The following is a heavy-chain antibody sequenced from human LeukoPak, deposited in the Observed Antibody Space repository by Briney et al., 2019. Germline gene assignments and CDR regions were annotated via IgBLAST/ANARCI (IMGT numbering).Heavy chain of an antibody. CDR2: INAYDGNR. Sequence: ASVKVSCKASGYTFSNSGLSWVRQAPGQGLERMGWINAYDGNRNYAQKFQGRVTMTTDTSTSTASMELRSLTSDDTAVYYCARTKDLDYWGQGTLVTVSS. CDR3: ARTKDLDY. CDR1: GYTFSNSG. J-gene: IGHJ4*02. V-gene: IGHV1-18*01.